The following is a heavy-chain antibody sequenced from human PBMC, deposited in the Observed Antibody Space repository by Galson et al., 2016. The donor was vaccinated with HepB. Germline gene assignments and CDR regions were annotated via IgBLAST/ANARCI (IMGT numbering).Heavy chain of an antibody. Sequence: SLRLSCAASGFTFNNYWMSWVRQAPGKGLVWVSRINSDGTISNYADSVKGRFTISRDNAKNTLYLQMNSLRVEDTAVYYCGRDHSVVLTTAYNWFDPWGQGTLVTVSS. CDR2: INSDGTIS. D-gene: IGHD4-23*01. V-gene: IGHV3-74*01. CDR3: GRDHSVVLTTAYNWFDP. CDR1: GFTFNNYW. J-gene: IGHJ5*02.